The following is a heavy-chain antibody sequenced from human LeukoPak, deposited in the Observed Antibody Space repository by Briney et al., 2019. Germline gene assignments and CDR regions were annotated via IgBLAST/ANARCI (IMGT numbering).Heavy chain of an antibody. CDR1: GFTFSTYA. CDR3: AKDVRPAGEQWLVSYFDY. Sequence: GGSLRLSCAASGFTFSTYAMSWVRQAPGKGLEWVSTISGSGGSIYYADPVKGQLTISRDNSKNTLYLQMNSLRAEDTAVYYCAKDVRPAGEQWLVSYFDYWGQGTLVTVSS. V-gene: IGHV3-23*01. D-gene: IGHD6-19*01. J-gene: IGHJ4*02. CDR2: ISGSGGSI.